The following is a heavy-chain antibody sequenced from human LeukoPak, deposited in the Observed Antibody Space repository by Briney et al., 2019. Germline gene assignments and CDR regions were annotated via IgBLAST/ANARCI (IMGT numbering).Heavy chain of an antibody. CDR2: IHPGDSET. CDR1: GYSFTNFW. V-gene: IGHV5-51*01. Sequence: GESLKISCQGSGYSFTNFWIGWVRQTPGKGLEWMGIIHPGDSETRYRPSFQGQVTISADMSINTAYLQWSSLKASDTGMFYCAKVLGCCATSNCFPITPFDVWGQGTMVTVSS. D-gene: IGHD2-15*01. CDR3: AKVLGCCATSNCFPITPFDV. J-gene: IGHJ3*01.